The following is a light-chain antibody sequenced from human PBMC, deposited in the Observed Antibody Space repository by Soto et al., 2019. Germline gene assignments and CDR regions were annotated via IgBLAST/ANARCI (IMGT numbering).Light chain of an antibody. J-gene: IGKJ1*01. CDR3: LQYYSFPWT. V-gene: IGKV1D-8*01. Sequence: VIWMTQSRSLLSASTGERVTISCRISQGISSYLAWYQQKPGNAPELLIYAASTWPSGVPARFSGSGSGTDFTLTISSLKSEDCATYYCLQYYSFPWTFGQGTKVDIK. CDR2: AAS. CDR1: QGISSY.